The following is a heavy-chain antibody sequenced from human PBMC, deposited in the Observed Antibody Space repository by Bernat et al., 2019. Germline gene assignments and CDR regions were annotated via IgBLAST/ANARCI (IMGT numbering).Heavy chain of an antibody. V-gene: IGHV2-70*15. CDR1: GFSLSTSGMC. Sequence: QVTLRESGPALVKPTQTLTLTCTFSGFSLSTSGMCVSWIRHPPGKALEWLARIDWDDDKYYSTSLKTRLTISKDTSKNQVVLTMTNMDPVDTATYYCARIGGNGNDEDYYYGMDVWGQGTTVTVSS. D-gene: IGHD1-1*01. CDR3: ARIGGNGNDEDYYYGMDV. CDR2: IDWDDDK. J-gene: IGHJ6*02.